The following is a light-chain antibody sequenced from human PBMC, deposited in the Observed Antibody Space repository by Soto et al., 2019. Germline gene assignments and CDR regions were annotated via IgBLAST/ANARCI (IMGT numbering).Light chain of an antibody. CDR2: DVS. Sequence: QSALTQPRSVSGSPGQSVTISCTGTSSDVGGYNYVSWYQQHPGKAPKLMIYDVSKRPSGVPDGFSGSKSGNTASLTISGLQAEDEADYYCCSYAGSYVFGSGTKLTVL. J-gene: IGLJ1*01. CDR3: CSYAGSYV. CDR1: SSDVGGYNY. V-gene: IGLV2-11*01.